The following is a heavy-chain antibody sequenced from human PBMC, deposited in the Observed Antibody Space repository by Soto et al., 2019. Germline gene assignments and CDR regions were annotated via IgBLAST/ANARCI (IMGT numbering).Heavy chain of an antibody. D-gene: IGHD2-2*01. Sequence: QVQLQQWGAGLLKPSETLSLTCAVYGGSFSGYYWSWIRQPPGKGLEWIGEINHSGSTNYNPSLKSRVTISVETSKNQFSLKLSSVTAADTAVYYCARASLVPDARWFDPWCQGALVTVSS. CDR3: ARASLVPDARWFDP. CDR1: GGSFSGYY. V-gene: IGHV4-34*01. CDR2: INHSGST. J-gene: IGHJ5*02.